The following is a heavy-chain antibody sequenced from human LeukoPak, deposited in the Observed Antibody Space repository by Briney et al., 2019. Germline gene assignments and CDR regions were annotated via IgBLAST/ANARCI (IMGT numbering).Heavy chain of an antibody. D-gene: IGHD3-3*01. CDR3: ARGYTIFGVVITRWFDP. Sequence: TSETLSLTCTVSGGSISSGDYYWSWIRQPPGKGLEWIGYIYYSGSTHYNPSLKSRVTISVDMSKNQFSLKLSSVTAADTAVYYCARGYTIFGVVITRWFDPWGQGTLVTVSS. V-gene: IGHV4-30-4*08. CDR2: IYYSGST. CDR1: GGSISSGDYY. J-gene: IGHJ5*02.